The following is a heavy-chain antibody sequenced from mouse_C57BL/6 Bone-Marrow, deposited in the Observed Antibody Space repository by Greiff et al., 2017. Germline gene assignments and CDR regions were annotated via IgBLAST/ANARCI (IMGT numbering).Heavy chain of an antibody. Sequence: VQLQQSGAELVKPGASVKLSCTASGFNIKDYYMHWVKQRTEQGLEWIGRIDPEDGETKYAPKFQGKATITADTSSNTAYLQLSSRTSEDTAVYYCARLVTTVVARDYAMDYWGQGTSVTVSS. CDR1: GFNIKDYY. CDR2: IDPEDGET. D-gene: IGHD1-1*01. CDR3: ARLVTTVVARDYAMDY. V-gene: IGHV14-2*01. J-gene: IGHJ4*01.